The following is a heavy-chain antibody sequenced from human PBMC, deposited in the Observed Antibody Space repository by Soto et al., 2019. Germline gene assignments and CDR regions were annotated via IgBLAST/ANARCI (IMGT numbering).Heavy chain of an antibody. CDR1: GFNFNDYV. V-gene: IGHV3-64D*06. CDR3: VRDFSSPWSNWFDL. J-gene: IGHJ5*02. CDR2: ISDNGGST. D-gene: IGHD2-2*01. Sequence: GGSLRLSCSASGFNFNDYVMHWVRQTPGKGLEYVSVISDNGGSTYYADSVKGRFTISRDNSKNKLYLQMSSLRTEDSAIYYCVRDFSSPWSNWFDLWGQGTLVTVSS.